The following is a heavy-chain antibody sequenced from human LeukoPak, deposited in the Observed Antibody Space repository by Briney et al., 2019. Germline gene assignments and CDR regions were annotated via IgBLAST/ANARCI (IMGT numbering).Heavy chain of an antibody. V-gene: IGHV4-61*02. D-gene: IGHD4-11*01. CDR2: IYTGGST. CDR1: RAFISSGGYY. Sequence: SETLSLTCSVARAFISSGGYYWSWLRQPAGKGLEWIGRIYTGGSTNYNPSPKTRVTMSVDTSKNQFSLKLTSVTAADTAVYYCARTSTVATAFAIWGQGTLVTVSS. CDR3: ARTSTVATAFAI. J-gene: IGHJ4*02.